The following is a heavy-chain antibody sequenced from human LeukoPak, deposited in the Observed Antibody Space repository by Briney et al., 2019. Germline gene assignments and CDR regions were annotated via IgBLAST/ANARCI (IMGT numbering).Heavy chain of an antibody. Sequence: GGSLRLSCVASGFTFNSYTMNWVRQAPGKGLEWVSSISSSSYIYYADLVKGRFTISRDNSKNTLYLQMNSLRAEDTAVYYCAADILTGYPEDYFDYWGQGTLVTVSS. J-gene: IGHJ4*02. CDR3: AADILTGYPEDYFDY. CDR2: ISSSSYI. CDR1: GFTFNSYT. D-gene: IGHD3-9*01. V-gene: IGHV3-21*04.